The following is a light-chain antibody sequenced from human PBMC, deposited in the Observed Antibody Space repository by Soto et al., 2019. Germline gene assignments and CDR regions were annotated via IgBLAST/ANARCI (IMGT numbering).Light chain of an antibody. V-gene: IGKV3-15*01. Sequence: EIVMTQSPATLSVSPGDRATLSCRASQSVSSNLAWYQQKPGQAPRLLIYGASTRATGIPARFSGSGSGTEFSLTINSLQSEDFAFYCCQQYNNWPPFTLGQGTKLEIK. J-gene: IGKJ2*01. CDR3: QQYNNWPPFT. CDR2: GAS. CDR1: QSVSSN.